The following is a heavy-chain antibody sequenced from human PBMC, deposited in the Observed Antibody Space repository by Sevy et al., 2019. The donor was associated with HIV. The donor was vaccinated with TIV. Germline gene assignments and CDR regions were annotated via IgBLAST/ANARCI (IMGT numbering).Heavy chain of an antibody. D-gene: IGHD2-2*01. J-gene: IGHJ4*02. CDR1: GFTFSSYW. V-gene: IGHV3-7*01. Sequence: GGSLRLSCAASGFTFSSYWMSWVRQAPGKGLEWVANIKQDGSEKYYVDSVKGRFTISRDNAKNSLYLQMNSLRAEDTAVYYCARGYCSSTSCLAQDYWGQGTLVTVSS. CDR2: IKQDGSEK. CDR3: ARGYCSSTSCLAQDY.